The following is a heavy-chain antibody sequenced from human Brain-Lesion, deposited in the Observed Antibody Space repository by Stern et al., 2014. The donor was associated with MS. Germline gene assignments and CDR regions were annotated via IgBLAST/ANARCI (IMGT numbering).Heavy chain of an antibody. J-gene: IGHJ4*02. CDR1: GFSVSTNF. CDR2: KYSRGGT. CDR3: ARKTDTAVGGDY. V-gene: IGHV3-53*01. D-gene: IGHD5-18*01. Sequence: EVQLVESGGGLIQPGGSLRLSCAASGFSVSTNFMSWVRPAPGKGLEWVSRKYSRGGTNYADSVKGRFTISRDSSKNTLYLQMSDLRAEDTAVYYCARKTDTAVGGDYWGPGTLVTVSS.